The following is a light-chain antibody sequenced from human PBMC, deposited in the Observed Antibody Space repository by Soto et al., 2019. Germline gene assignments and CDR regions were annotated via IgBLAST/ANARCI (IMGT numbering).Light chain of an antibody. J-gene: IGKJ5*01. CDR1: QSISSY. Sequence: DIQMTQSPSSLSASVGDRVTITCRPSQSISSYLNWYQKKPGKAPKLLIYAASSLQSGVPSRFSGSGSGTDFTLTISSLQPEDFATYYCQQSYSTPGITFGQGTRLEIK. CDR2: AAS. V-gene: IGKV1-39*01. CDR3: QQSYSTPGIT.